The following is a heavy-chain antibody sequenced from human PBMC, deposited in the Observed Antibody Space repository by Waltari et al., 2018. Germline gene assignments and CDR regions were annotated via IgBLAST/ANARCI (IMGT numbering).Heavy chain of an antibody. CDR1: GFTFSNFA. CDR2: ISDSGSDT. J-gene: IGHJ4*02. Sequence: EVQLLDSGGGLVQPGGSLRLSCAASGFTFSNFAMTWVRQAPGKGLEWCSVISDSGSDTYYAESVKGRFTVSRDNSKNTLYLQMNSLRAEDTAVYQCAKDSPFGDDWGQGTLVTVSS. V-gene: IGHV3-23*01. CDR3: AKDSPFGDD. D-gene: IGHD3-10*01.